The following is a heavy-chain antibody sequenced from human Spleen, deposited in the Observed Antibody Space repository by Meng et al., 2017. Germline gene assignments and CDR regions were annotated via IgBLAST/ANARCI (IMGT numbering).Heavy chain of an antibody. V-gene: IGHV3-11*04. Sequence: GESLKISCAASGFTFSNYYMSWIRQAPGEGLEWVAYISSSGNSIYYADTVKGRFTISSDNAQNSLNLQMNSVRSEDTAVYYCAGPRSRYYYDTHGNPARGAFDIWGQGTMVTVSS. J-gene: IGHJ3*02. CDR3: AGPRSRYYYDTHGNPARGAFDI. CDR2: ISSSGNSI. CDR1: GFTFSNYY. D-gene: IGHD3-22*01.